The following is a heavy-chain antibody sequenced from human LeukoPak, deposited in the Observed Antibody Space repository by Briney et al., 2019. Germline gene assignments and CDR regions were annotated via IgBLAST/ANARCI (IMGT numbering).Heavy chain of an antibody. CDR1: GYTFTGYY. CDR3: ARDLRYYYDSSGYTMNDY. D-gene: IGHD3-22*01. J-gene: IGHJ4*02. Sequence: ASVKVSCKASGYTFTGYYMHWVRQAPGQGLEWMGWINPNSGGTNYAQKFQGRVTMTRDTSISTAYMELSRLGSDDTAVYYCARDLRYYYDSSGYTMNDYWGQGTLVTVSS. V-gene: IGHV1-2*02. CDR2: INPNSGGT.